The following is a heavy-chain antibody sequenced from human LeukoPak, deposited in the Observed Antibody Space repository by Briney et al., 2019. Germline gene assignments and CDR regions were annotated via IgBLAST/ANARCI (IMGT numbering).Heavy chain of an antibody. J-gene: IGHJ5*02. CDR3: ARGVTIFGVVIIRGKNWFDP. Sequence: SQTLSLTCTVSGGSISSGGYYWSWIRQPPGKGLEWIGEINHSGSTNYNPSLKSRVTISVDTSKNQFSLKLSSVTAADTAVYYCARGVTIFGVVIIRGKNWFDPWGQGTLVTVSS. V-gene: IGHV4-30-2*01. CDR1: GGSISSGGYY. D-gene: IGHD3-3*01. CDR2: INHSGST.